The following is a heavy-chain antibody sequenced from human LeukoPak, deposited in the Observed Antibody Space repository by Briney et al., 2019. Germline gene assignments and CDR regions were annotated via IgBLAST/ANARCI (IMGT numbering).Heavy chain of an antibody. D-gene: IGHD2-2*02. J-gene: IGHJ4*02. Sequence: GGSLRLSCAASGFTFSDYYMSWIRQAPGKGLEWVSYISSSGSTIYYADSVKGRFTISRDNAKNSLYLQMNSLRAEDTALYYCAKDIWGYCSSTSCYTHNSLFTFDYWGQGTLVTVSS. CDR2: ISSSGSTI. CDR3: AKDIWGYCSSTSCYTHNSLFTFDY. CDR1: GFTFSDYY. V-gene: IGHV3-11*01.